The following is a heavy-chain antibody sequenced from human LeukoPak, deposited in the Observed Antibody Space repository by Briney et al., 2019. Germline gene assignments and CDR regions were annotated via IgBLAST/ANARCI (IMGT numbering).Heavy chain of an antibody. CDR3: VKSGSYYNEPYYFDY. CDR2: ISSNGGST. CDR1: GFTFSSYA. V-gene: IGHV3-64D*06. Sequence: PGGSLRLSCAASGFTFSSYAMSWVRQAPGKGLEYVSGISSNGGSTYYADSVKGRFTISRDNSKNTLYLQMSSLRAEDTAVYYCVKSGSYYNEPYYFDYWGQGTLVTVSS. J-gene: IGHJ4*02. D-gene: IGHD3-10*01.